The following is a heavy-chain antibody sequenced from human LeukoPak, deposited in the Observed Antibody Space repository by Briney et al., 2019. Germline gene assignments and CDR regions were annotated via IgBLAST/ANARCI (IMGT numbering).Heavy chain of an antibody. Sequence: PSETLSLTCTVSGGSISSSSYYWGWIRQPPGKGLEWIGIIYYSGSTYYNPSLKSRLTISVDTSKNQFTLKLSSASATPLCAPCRPRRGYCSSTSYYEYWFDPWGQGTLVTVSS. CDR3: PRRGYCSSTSYYEYWFDP. D-gene: IGHD2-2*01. CDR2: IYYSGST. V-gene: IGHV4-39*01. CDR1: GGSISSSSYY. J-gene: IGHJ5*02.